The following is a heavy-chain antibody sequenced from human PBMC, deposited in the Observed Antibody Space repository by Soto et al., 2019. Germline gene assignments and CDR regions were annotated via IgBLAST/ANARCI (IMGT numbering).Heavy chain of an antibody. CDR2: ISSSSSYI. CDR1: GFTFSSYS. D-gene: IGHD3-3*01. CDR3: ASRLRDYDFWSGPTEFDP. J-gene: IGHJ5*02. V-gene: IGHV3-21*01. Sequence: RRLSCAASGFTFSSYSMNWVRQAPGKGLEWVSSISSSSSYIYYADSVKGRFTISRDNAKNSLYLQMNSLRAEDTAVYYCASRLRDYDFWSGPTEFDPWGQGTLVTVSS.